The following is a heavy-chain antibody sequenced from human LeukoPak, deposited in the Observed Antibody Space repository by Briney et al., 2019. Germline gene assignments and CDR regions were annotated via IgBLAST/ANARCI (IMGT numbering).Heavy chain of an antibody. V-gene: IGHV3-23*01. CDR1: GRSFSGYY. CDR3: AKSTYWSNPYYFDY. J-gene: IGHJ4*02. Sequence: ETLSLTCAVFGRSFSGYYWSWIRQPPGKGLEWVSALSGSGGTTYYADSVKGRFTISRDNSKNTLYLRMNSLRAEDTAVYYCAKSTYWSNPYYFDYWGQGTLVTVSS. D-gene: IGHD2-2*01. CDR2: LSGSGGTT.